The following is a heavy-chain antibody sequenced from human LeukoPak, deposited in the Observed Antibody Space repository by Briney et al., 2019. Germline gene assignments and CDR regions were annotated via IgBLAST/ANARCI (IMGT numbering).Heavy chain of an antibody. V-gene: IGHV3-48*03. CDR2: ISAGLTAT. J-gene: IGHJ4*02. CDR1: GFTFHTHE. CDR3: ATGSSY. D-gene: IGHD3-10*01. Sequence: GGSPRLSCVASGFTFHTHEMNWVRQAPGKGLEWISHISAGLTATYYADSVQGRFTISRDNANNLVFLQMNNLGVDDTAVYYCATGSSYWGQGTLVTVSS.